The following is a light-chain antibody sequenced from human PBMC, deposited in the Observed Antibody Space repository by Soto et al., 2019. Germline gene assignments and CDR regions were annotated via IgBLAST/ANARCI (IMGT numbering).Light chain of an antibody. J-gene: IGKJ5*01. Sequence: EIVLTQSPGTLSLSPGERVTLSWRASQSVSSSYLAWYQRKPGKAPRLLIYGASSTATGIPDRFSVSGSGTVFTLTIRRLEPEDFAVYYCQQYGTSITFGQGTRLEIK. CDR1: QSVSSSY. V-gene: IGKV3-20*01. CDR3: QQYGTSIT. CDR2: GAS.